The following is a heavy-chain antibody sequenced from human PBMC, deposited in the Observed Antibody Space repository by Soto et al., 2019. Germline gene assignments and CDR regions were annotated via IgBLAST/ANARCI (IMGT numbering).Heavy chain of an antibody. J-gene: IGHJ4*02. CDR2: IYCSGST. Sequence: QVQLQESGPGLVKPSQTLSLTCTVSGGSISSGGYYWSWIRQHPGQGLEGIGYIYCSGSTYYNPSLKSRVTRTVDTSKNQFSLKLSSVTAADRAVYYGARAPCGGYVPSGWFWCGYLGQGALVTGSS. D-gene: IGHD5-12*01. V-gene: IGHV4-31*03. CDR3: ARAPCGGYVPSGWFWCGY. CDR1: GGSISSGGYY.